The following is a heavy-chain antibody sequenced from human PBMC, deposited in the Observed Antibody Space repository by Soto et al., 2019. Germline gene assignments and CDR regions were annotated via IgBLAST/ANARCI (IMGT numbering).Heavy chain of an antibody. D-gene: IGHD5-18*01. CDR2: ISYDGSNK. J-gene: IGHJ5*02. CDR1: GFTFSSYA. V-gene: IGHV3-30-3*01. Sequence: TVGSLRLSCAASGFTFSSYAMHWVRQAPGKGLEWVAVISYDGSNKYYADSVKGRFTISRDNSKNTLYLQMNSLRAEDTAVYYCARVDTAMVTWGQGTLVNVSS. CDR3: ARVDTAMVT.